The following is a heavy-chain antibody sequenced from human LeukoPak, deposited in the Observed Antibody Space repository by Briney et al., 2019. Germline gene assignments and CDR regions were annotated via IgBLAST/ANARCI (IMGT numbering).Heavy chain of an antibody. CDR3: ARGVLKMVATSPFDY. D-gene: IGHD5-24*01. V-gene: IGHV5-51*01. CDR2: IYPGDSDT. Sequence: GESLKISCKGSGYSFTSYWIGWVRQMPGKGLEWMGIIYPGDSDTRYSPSFQGQVTISADKSISTAYLQWSSLKASDTAMYYCARGVLKMVATSPFDYWGQGTLVTVSS. J-gene: IGHJ4*02. CDR1: GYSFTSYW.